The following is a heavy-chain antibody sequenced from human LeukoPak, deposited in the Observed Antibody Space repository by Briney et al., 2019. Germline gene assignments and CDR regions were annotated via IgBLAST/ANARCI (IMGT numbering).Heavy chain of an antibody. Sequence: AISGSGGSTYYADSVKGRFTISRDDSKNTLYLQTNSLRAEDTAVYYCAKIVTHWGQGTMVTVSS. CDR3: AKIVTH. D-gene: IGHD1-26*01. J-gene: IGHJ3*01. CDR2: ISGSGGST. V-gene: IGHV3-23*01.